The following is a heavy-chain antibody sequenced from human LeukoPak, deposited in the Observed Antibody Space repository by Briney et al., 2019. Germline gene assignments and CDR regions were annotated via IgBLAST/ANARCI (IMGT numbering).Heavy chain of an antibody. J-gene: IGHJ6*02. CDR2: ISSSGSTI. Sequence: PGGSLRLSCAASGFTFSDYYMSWIRQAPGKGLEWVSYISSSGSTIYYADSVKGRFTISRDNAKNSLYLQMNSLRAEDTAVYYCARDRRSIRLLWFGAAARSEYGMDVWGQGTTVTVSS. D-gene: IGHD3-10*01. V-gene: IGHV3-11*01. CDR3: ARDRRSIRLLWFGAAARSEYGMDV. CDR1: GFTFSDYY.